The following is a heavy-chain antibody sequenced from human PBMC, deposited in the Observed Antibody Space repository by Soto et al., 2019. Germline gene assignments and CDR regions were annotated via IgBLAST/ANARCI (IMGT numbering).Heavy chain of an antibody. V-gene: IGHV4-34*01. CDR3: ARDTYNWNVRGPNAFDI. J-gene: IGHJ3*02. CDR1: GGSFSGYY. Sequence: SETLSLTCAVYGGSFSGYYWSWIRPPPGKGLEWIGEINHSGSTNYNPSLKSRVTISVDTSKNQFSLKLSSVTAADTAVYYCARDTYNWNVRGPNAFDIWGQGTMVTVSS. D-gene: IGHD1-1*01. CDR2: INHSGST.